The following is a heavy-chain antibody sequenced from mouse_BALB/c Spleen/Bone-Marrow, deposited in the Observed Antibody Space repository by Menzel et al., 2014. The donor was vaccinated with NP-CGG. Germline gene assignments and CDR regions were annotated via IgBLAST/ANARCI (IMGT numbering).Heavy chain of an antibody. CDR2: INPTNGRS. V-gene: IGHV1S81*02. CDR1: GYTFTNYW. J-gene: IGHJ4*01. Sequence: VKLVESGAELVKPGASVKLSCEASGYTFTNYWMHWVNQRPGQGLEWIGEINPTNGRSNYNEKFKSKATLTVDKSSSTAYMQLSRLTSEDSAVYYCARRGDYYGAMDYWGQGTSVTVSS. CDR3: ARRGDYYGAMDY. D-gene: IGHD1-1*01.